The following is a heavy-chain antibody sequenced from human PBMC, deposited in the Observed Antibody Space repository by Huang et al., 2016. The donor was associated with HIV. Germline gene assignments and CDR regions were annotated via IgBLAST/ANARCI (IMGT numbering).Heavy chain of an antibody. Sequence: EVQLVQSGAEVKKPGESLKISCKGSGYKFTSYWIAWVRELPGKGLKRMGIIYPGESDTRYSPSFQGQVTISADKSSNTAYLQWRSLKTSDTAMYFCARQRASGSTYVDSWGQGTLLTVYS. J-gene: IGHJ4*02. D-gene: IGHD2-15*01. V-gene: IGHV5-51*01. CDR2: IYPGESDT. CDR1: GYKFTSYW. CDR3: ARQRASGSTYVDS.